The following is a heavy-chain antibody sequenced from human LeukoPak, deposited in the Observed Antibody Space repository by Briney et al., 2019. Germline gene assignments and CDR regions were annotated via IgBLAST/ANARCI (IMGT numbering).Heavy chain of an antibody. CDR3: ASHGDYDAFDI. Sequence: PGGSLRLSCAASRVTFSNYWMPWVRQAPGKGLVWVSRINSVGSSTSYADSVRGRFTISRDNARNTLYLQMNSLRAEDTAVYYCASHGDYDAFDIWGQGTMVTVSS. CDR1: RVTFSNYW. CDR2: INSVGSST. D-gene: IGHD4-17*01. V-gene: IGHV3-74*01. J-gene: IGHJ3*02.